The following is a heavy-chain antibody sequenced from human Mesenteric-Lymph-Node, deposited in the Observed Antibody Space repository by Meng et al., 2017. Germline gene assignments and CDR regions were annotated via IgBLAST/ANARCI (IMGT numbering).Heavy chain of an antibody. CDR3: ARDHGFLNWFDP. J-gene: IGHJ5*02. CDR1: GFTFSDYF. Sequence: VPAVESGGRLVRTGGSLRLSCAASGFTFSDYFMTWIRQAPGKGLEWVSSISPTGGSIYYADSLKGRFSISRDNAKNSLYLQMNSLRVEDTAVYYCARDHGFLNWFDPWGQGTLVTVSS. D-gene: IGHD2/OR15-2a*01. CDR2: ISPTGGSI. V-gene: IGHV3-11*04.